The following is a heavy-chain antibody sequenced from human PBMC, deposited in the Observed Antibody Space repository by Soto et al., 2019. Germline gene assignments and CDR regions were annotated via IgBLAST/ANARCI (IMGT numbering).Heavy chain of an antibody. J-gene: IGHJ6*03. V-gene: IGHV6-1*01. CDR1: GDSVSSNSAA. Sequence: SQTLSLTCAISGDSVSSNSAAWNWIRQSPSRGLKWLGKTYYMSKWYNDYAVSVKSRITINPDTSKNLFSLQLNSVTPEDTALYYCARDVVVVVAANYYYYMDVWGKGTTVTVSS. CDR2: TYYMSKWYN. D-gene: IGHD2-15*01. CDR3: ARDVVVVVAANYYYYMDV.